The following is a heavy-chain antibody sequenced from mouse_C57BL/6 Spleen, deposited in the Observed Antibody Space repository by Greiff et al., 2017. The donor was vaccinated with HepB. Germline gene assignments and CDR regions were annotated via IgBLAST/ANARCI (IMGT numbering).Heavy chain of an antibody. CDR1: GYTFTDYE. J-gene: IGHJ4*01. Sequence: QVQLQQSGAELVRPGASVTLSCKASGYTFTDYEMHWVKQTPVHGLEWIGAIDPETGGTAYNQKFKGKAILTADKSSSTAYMELRSLTSEDSAVYYCPTVVAPYAMDYGGQGTSVTVSS. D-gene: IGHD1-1*01. CDR2: IDPETGGT. CDR3: PTVVAPYAMDY. V-gene: IGHV1-15*01.